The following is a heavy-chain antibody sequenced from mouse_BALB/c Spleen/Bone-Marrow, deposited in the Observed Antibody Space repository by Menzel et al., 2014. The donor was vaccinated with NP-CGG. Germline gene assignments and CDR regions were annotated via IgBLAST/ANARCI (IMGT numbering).Heavy chain of an antibody. D-gene: IGHD2-1*01. CDR2: ISCYNGAT. Sequence: LVKTGALVKISCKASGYSFTGYYMHWVKQSHGKSLEWIGYISCYNGATSYNQKFKGKATFTVDTSSSTAYMQFNSLTSEDSAVYYCARDYGNLYYFDYWGQGTTLTVSS. J-gene: IGHJ2*01. CDR1: GYSFTGYY. CDR3: ARDYGNLYYFDY. V-gene: IGHV1S34*01.